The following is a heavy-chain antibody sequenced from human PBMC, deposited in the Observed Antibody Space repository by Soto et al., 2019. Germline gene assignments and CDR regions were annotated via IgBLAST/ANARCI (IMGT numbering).Heavy chain of an antibody. V-gene: IGHV3-33*01. CDR1: GFTFSSYG. CDR3: ARVPYYDFWSGHTGYYGMDV. D-gene: IGHD3-3*01. J-gene: IGHJ6*02. CDR2: IWYDGSNK. Sequence: PGGSLRLSCAASGFTFSSYGMHWVRQAPGKGLEWVAVIWYDGSNKYYADSVKGRFTISRDNSKNTLYLQMNSLRAEDTAVYYCARVPYYDFWSGHTGYYGMDVWGQGT.